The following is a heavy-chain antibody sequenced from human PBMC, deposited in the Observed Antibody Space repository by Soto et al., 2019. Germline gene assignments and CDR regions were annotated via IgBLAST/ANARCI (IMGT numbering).Heavy chain of an antibody. D-gene: IGHD1-20*01. Sequence: DVQLVESGGGLVKPGGSLRLSCAASGFNFITLSMNWVRQAPGKGLEWVSSISASSSSIYYAVSVKGRFTVSRDNAKNSLYLQMNSLTAEDTALYYCVRDAYNRDAFDIWGQGTTVTVSS. J-gene: IGHJ3*02. V-gene: IGHV3-21*01. CDR1: GFNFITLS. CDR2: ISASSSSI. CDR3: VRDAYNRDAFDI.